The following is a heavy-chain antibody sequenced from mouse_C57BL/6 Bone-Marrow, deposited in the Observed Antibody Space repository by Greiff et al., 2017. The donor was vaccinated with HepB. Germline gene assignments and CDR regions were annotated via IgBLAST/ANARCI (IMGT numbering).Heavy chain of an antibody. Sequence: EVMLVESGGGLVQPKGSLKLSCAASGFTFNTYAMHWVRQAPGKGLEWVARIRSKSSNYATYYADSVKDRFTISRDDSQSMLYLQMNNLKTEDTAMYYCVRGSGEIYYGNWGFAYWGQGTLVTVSA. J-gene: IGHJ3*01. D-gene: IGHD2-1*01. CDR1: GFTFNTYA. CDR2: IRSKSSNYAT. CDR3: VRGSGEIYYGNWGFAY. V-gene: IGHV10-3*01.